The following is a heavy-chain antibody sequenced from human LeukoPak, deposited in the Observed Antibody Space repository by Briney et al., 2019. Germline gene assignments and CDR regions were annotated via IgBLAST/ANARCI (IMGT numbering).Heavy chain of an antibody. V-gene: IGHV3-74*01. D-gene: IGHD3-10*01. Sequence: GGSLRLSCAASGFTFSSYWMHWVRQAPGKGLVWVSRINSDGSSTSYPDSVKGRFTISRDNSKNTLYLQMNSLRAEDTAVYYCAKKGEYGSGSYIVHWGQGTLVTVSS. CDR2: INSDGSST. CDR3: AKKGEYGSGSYIVH. J-gene: IGHJ4*02. CDR1: GFTFSSYW.